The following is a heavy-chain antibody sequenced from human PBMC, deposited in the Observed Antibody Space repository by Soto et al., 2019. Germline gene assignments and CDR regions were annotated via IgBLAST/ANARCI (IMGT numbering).Heavy chain of an antibody. CDR3: AREDSNGWSGESLDV. V-gene: IGHV4-34*01. J-gene: IGHJ6*02. CDR1: GDSLRGQS. D-gene: IGHD6-19*01. Sequence: PSETLSLTCAVVGDSLRGQSWNWIRQSPGKGLEWIGELDQSGGTNYNPSLKSRAIISDDTSKNQFSLTLISVTAADTAVYYCAREDSNGWSGESLDVWGQGTTVTVSS. CDR2: LDQSGGT.